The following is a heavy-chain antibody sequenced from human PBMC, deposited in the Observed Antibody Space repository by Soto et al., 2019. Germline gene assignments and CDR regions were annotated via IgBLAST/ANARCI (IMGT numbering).Heavy chain of an antibody. CDR2: IYNSGST. Sequence: SATLSLTCSVSGGSVSSGSYHWSWIRQPPGKGLEWIGYIYNSGSTNYNPSLKSRVTISTDTSKNQFSLKLSSVTAADTAVYYCARGKVRDSSSSPLFDYWGQGTLVTVSS. J-gene: IGHJ4*02. CDR1: GGSVSSGSYH. V-gene: IGHV4-61*01. D-gene: IGHD6-6*01. CDR3: ARGKVRDSSSSPLFDY.